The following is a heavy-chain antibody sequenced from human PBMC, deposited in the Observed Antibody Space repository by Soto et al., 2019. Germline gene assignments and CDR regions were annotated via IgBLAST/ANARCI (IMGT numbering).Heavy chain of an antibody. Sequence: QVQLQESGPGLVKPSQTLSLTCTVSGGSISSGGYYWSWIRQHPGKGLEWIGYIYYSGSTYYNPSLKSRVTISVDTSKNQFSLKLSSVTAADTAVYYCARDRMVRGVTPIGPWGQGTLVTVSS. CDR3: ARDRMVRGVTPIGP. D-gene: IGHD3-10*01. CDR1: GGSISSGGYY. V-gene: IGHV4-31*03. J-gene: IGHJ5*02. CDR2: IYYSGST.